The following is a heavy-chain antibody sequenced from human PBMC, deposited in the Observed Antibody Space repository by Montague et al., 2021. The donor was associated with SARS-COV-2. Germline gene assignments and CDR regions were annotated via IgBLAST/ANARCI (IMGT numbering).Heavy chain of an antibody. CDR3: ARSGVGIFDFSYFDS. D-gene: IGHD3-3*01. Sequence: SETLSLTCSVSGFSISSDYYCGWIRQTPGKRLEWIWSRYQNGATYYSPSLKRPVTILLDTSKNQFSLSLTSVTAADTAVYYCARSGVGIFDFSYFDSWGQGSLVIGSS. J-gene: IGHJ4*02. V-gene: IGHV4-38-2*02. CDR1: GFSISSDYY. CDR2: RYQNGAT.